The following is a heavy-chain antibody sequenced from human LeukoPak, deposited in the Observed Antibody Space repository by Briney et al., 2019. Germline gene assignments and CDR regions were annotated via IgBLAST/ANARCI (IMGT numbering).Heavy chain of an antibody. J-gene: IGHJ6*02. CDR1: GFTFSSYS. CDR3: ARDGSSWYVHYYYYGMDV. D-gene: IGHD6-13*01. V-gene: IGHV3-21*01. Sequence: GGSLRLSCAASGFTFSSYSMNWVRQAPGKGLEWVSSISSSSSYIYYADSVKGRFTISRDNAKNSLYLQMTSLRAEDTAVYYCARDGSSWYVHYYYYGMDVWGQGTTVTVSS. CDR2: ISSSSSYI.